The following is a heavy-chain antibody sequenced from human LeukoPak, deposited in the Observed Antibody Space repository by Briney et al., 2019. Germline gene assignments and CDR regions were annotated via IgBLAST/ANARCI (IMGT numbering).Heavy chain of an antibody. J-gene: IGHJ4*02. V-gene: IGHV3-15*01. D-gene: IGHD4-23*01. CDR3: TAGTGGSDFDY. CDR2: IKRKGDDGTI. Sequence: GGSLRLSCAASGFAFNNAWMSRVRQAPGKGLEWVGRIKRKGDDGTIDYAAPVKGRFTISRDDSKNTLYLQMNSLKSEDTAVYYCTAGTGGSDFDYWGQGTLVTVSS. CDR1: GFAFNNAW.